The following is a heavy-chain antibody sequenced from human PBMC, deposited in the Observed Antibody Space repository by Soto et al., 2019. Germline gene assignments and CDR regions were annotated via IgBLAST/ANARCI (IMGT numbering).Heavy chain of an antibody. CDR2: ISAYNGNT. CDR3: ARGLGLYYFDY. D-gene: IGHD1-26*01. V-gene: IGHV1-18*01. CDR1: GYTFTSYG. J-gene: IGHJ4*02. Sequence: ASVKVSCKASGYTFTSYGISWVRQAPGQGLEWMGWISAYNGNTNYSQKFQGRVTITRDTSASTAYMELSSLRSEDTAVYYCARGLGLYYFDYWGQGTLVTVSS.